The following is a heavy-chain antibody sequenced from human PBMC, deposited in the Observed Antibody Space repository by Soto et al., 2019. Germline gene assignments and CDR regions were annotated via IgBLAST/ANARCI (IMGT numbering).Heavy chain of an antibody. J-gene: IGHJ5*02. V-gene: IGHV4-31*03. D-gene: IGHD6-13*01. Sequence: LTCTVSGGSISSGGYYWSWIRQHPGKGLEWIGYIYYSGSTYYNPSLKSRVTISVDTSKNQFSLKLSSVTAADTAVYYCARGTGYSSSRDWFDPWGQGTLVTVSS. CDR2: IYYSGST. CDR1: GGSISSGGYY. CDR3: ARGTGYSSSRDWFDP.